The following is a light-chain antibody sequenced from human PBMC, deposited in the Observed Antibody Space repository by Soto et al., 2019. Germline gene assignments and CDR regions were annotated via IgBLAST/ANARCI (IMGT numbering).Light chain of an antibody. CDR2: GAS. J-gene: IGKJ1*01. V-gene: IGKV3-20*01. CDR3: QHYVNSPRT. Sequence: EIVLTQSPGTLSLSPGERATLSCRASQSIYNSYLAWYQQKPGQAPRLLIYGASTRITGISDRFSGSGSGTVFTLTITRLEPEDVALYYCQHYVNSPRTFGQGTNVEI. CDR1: QSIYNSY.